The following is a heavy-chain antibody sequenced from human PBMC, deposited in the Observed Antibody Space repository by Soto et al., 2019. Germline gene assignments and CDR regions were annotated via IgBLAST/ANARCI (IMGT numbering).Heavy chain of an antibody. CDR2: INPNSGGT. V-gene: IGHV1-2*02. CDR1: GYIFTDYY. CDR3: ARAGVAAAGSGEYGMDV. D-gene: IGHD6-13*01. J-gene: IGHJ6*02. Sequence: QVQVVQSGAEVKKPGASVKVSCKASGYIFTDYYIHWVRQAPVQGPEWMGWINPNSGGTKYAQRFRGRVTMTRDTSISTAYMELSRLRSDDTAVYFCARAGVAAAGSGEYGMDVWGQGTTVTVSS.